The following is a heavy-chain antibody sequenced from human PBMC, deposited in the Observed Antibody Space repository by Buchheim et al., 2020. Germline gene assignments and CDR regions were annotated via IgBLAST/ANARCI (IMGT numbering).Heavy chain of an antibody. CDR3: ARVQYYYSSGLAHFDY. V-gene: IGHV4-4*02. J-gene: IGHJ4*02. Sequence: QVQLQESGPGLVKPSGTLSPTCAVSGDSINSNNWWSWVRQPPGKGLEWIGEIFHSGSTNSNPSLKSRVTLTVDKSKNQLSLKLSSVTAADTAVYYCARVQYYYSSGLAHFDYWGQGTL. CDR2: IFHSGST. D-gene: IGHD6-19*01. CDR1: GDSINSNNW.